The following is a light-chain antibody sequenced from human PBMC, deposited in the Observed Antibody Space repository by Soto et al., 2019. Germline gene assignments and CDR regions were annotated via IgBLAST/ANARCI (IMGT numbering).Light chain of an antibody. J-gene: IGKJ4*01. V-gene: IGKV1-39*01. CDR2: AAS. CDR1: QSIGKY. CDR3: QQSFSALT. Sequence: DIQMTQSPPSLSASVGDRVAITCRASQSIGKYLNWYQQKPGQAPKLLIYAASSLHSGVPSRFTGSGSGTDFTLTITSLQPEDFATYYCQQSFSALTFGGGTK.